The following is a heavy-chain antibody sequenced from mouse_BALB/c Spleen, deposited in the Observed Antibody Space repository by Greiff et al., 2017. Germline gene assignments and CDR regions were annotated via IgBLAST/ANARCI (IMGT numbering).Heavy chain of an antibody. CDR1: GFTFSSYY. CDR2: INSNGGST. J-gene: IGHJ3*01. Sequence: EVQVVESGGGLVKLGGSLKLSCAASGFTFSSYYMSWVRQTPEKRLELVAAINSNGGSTYYPDTVKGRFTISRDNAKNTLYLQMSSLKSEDTALYYCARHRDCNYVWFAYWGQGTLVTVSA. D-gene: IGHD2-1*01. V-gene: IGHV5-6-2*01. CDR3: ARHRDCNYVWFAY.